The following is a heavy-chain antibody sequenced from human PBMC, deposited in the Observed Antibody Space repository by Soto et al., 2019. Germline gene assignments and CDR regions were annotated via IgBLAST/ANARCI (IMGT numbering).Heavy chain of an antibody. CDR1: GFTFSDYA. CDR3: ARDVSGFESFDF. CDR2: ISFNGINT. J-gene: IGHJ4*02. V-gene: IGHV3-30-3*01. Sequence: GGSLRLSCAGSGFTFSDYAMHWVRQAPGRGPEWLALISFNGINTYYADSVKGRFTISRDNSKNTLFLQMNTLRAEDTAVYYCARDVSGFESFDFWGQGTMVTVSS. D-gene: IGHD3-9*01.